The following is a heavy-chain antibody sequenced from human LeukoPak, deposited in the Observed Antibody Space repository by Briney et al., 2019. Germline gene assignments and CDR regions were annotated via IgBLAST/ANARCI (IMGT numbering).Heavy chain of an antibody. V-gene: IGHV4-34*01. CDR3: ARGAIVLRYFDWLLGNAFDI. J-gene: IGHJ3*02. CDR1: GGSFSGYY. CDR2: INHSGST. D-gene: IGHD3-9*01. Sequence: SETLSLTCAVYGGSFSGYYWSWIRQPPGKGLEWIGEINHSGSTNYNPSLKSRVTISVDTSKNQFSLKLSSVTAADTAVYYCARGAIVLRYFDWLLGNAFDIWGQGTMVTVSS.